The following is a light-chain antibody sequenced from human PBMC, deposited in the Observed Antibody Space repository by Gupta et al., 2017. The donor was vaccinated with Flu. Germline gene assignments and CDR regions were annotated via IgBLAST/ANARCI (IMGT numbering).Light chain of an antibody. CDR3: QHYHAWWFN. CDR1: QSLDNH. V-gene: IGKV3-15*01. CDR2: AAS. Sequence: DIVLKQSPVALSVSLGETVTLSCRASQSLDNHLAWYHHRPGQSPRLLIYAASSRATDLPPRFSGSGSGTEFTLTISSLQSEDLGVYYCQHYHAWWFNFGQGTTVEI. J-gene: IGKJ2*01.